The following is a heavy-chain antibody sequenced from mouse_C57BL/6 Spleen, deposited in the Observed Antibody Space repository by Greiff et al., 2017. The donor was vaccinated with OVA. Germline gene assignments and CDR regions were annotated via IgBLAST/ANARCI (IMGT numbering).Heavy chain of an antibody. CDR3: ARHYYDGYYFDY. V-gene: IGHV5-9*01. CDR1: GFTFSSYT. J-gene: IGHJ2*01. CDR2: ISGGGGNT. D-gene: IGHD1-1*01. Sequence: EVKLVESGGGLVKPGGSLKLSCAASGFTFSSYTMSWVRQTPEKRLEWVATISGGGGNTYYPDSVKGRFTISRDNAKNTLYLQMSSLRSEDTALYYCARHYYDGYYFDYWGQGTTLTVSS.